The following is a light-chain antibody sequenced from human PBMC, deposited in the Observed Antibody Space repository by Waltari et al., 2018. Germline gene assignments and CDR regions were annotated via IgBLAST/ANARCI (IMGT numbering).Light chain of an antibody. CDR2: DTS. V-gene: IGKV3-15*01. Sequence: EVVMTQSPATLFVSPGERVTLSCRASQSVTTNLAWYQQKPGQAPRLLIYDTSTRAPGFPARFSGSGSETEFTLIISSLQSEDFAVYYCQQYNNWPLTFGQGTRVEIK. J-gene: IGKJ1*01. CDR1: QSVTTN. CDR3: QQYNNWPLT.